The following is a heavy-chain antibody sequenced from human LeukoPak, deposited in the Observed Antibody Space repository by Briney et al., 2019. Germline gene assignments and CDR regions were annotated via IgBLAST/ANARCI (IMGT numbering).Heavy chain of an antibody. CDR2: ISSSSNYI. J-gene: IGHJ6*03. V-gene: IGHV3-21*04. D-gene: IGHD5-12*01. CDR1: GFTFSSYA. Sequence: PGGSLRLSCAASGFTFSSYAMHWVRQAPGKGLEWVSSISSSSNYIYYADSVKGRFTISRDNAKNSLYLQMNSLRAEDTAVYYCARTTEGYAGGPGYSYYYYMDVWGKGTTVTISS. CDR3: ARTTEGYAGGPGYSYYYYMDV.